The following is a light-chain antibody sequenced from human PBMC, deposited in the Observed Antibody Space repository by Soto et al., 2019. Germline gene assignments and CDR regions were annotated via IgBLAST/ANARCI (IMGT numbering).Light chain of an antibody. V-gene: IGKV3-20*01. Sequence: EIVLTQSPGTLSLSPGERATLSCRASQSVSSSYLAWYQQKPGQAPRLLIYGASSRATGIPDRFSGSGSGTDFTLTISRLEPEDFATYFCHQYDNLPQTFGPGTKVDIK. CDR2: GAS. J-gene: IGKJ3*01. CDR3: HQYDNLPQT. CDR1: QSVSSSY.